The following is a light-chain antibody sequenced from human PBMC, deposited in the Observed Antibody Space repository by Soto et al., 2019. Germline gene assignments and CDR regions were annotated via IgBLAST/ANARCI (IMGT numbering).Light chain of an antibody. CDR2: EVT. V-gene: IGLV2-14*01. Sequence: QSALTQPASVSGSPGQSITISCTGTSCDVGGYDYVSWYQQHPGKAPKFMIYEVTNRPSGVSHRFSGSKSGNTASLTISGLQAEDEADYYCSSYTTSSTYVFGTGTKVTVL. J-gene: IGLJ1*01. CDR1: SCDVGGYDY. CDR3: SSYTTSSTYV.